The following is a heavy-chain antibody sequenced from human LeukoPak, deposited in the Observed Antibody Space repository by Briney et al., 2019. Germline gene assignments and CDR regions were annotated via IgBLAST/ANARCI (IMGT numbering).Heavy chain of an antibody. CDR1: GFTFSSYS. CDR3: ARVPSGIGVSDAFDI. V-gene: IGHV3-21*01. Sequence: GGSLRLSCAASGFTFSSYSMNWVRQAPGKGLEWLSSISSSSSYIYYADSVKGRFTISRDNAKNSLYLQMNSLRAEDTAVYYCARVPSGIGVSDAFDIWGQGTMVTVSS. J-gene: IGHJ3*02. CDR2: ISSSSSYI. D-gene: IGHD3-3*01.